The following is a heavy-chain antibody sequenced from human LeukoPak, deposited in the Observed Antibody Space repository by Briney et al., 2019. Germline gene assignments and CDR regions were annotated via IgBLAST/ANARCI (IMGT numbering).Heavy chain of an antibody. Sequence: SETLSLTCTVSGGFISSGSYYWSWIRQPAGKGLERIGRIYTSGSTNYNPSLKSRVTISVDTSKNQFSLKLSSVTAADTAVYYCASTLPVPHAFDIWGQGTMVTVSS. D-gene: IGHD4-17*01. CDR2: IYTSGST. J-gene: IGHJ3*02. CDR3: ASTLPVPHAFDI. V-gene: IGHV4-61*02. CDR1: GGFISSGSYY.